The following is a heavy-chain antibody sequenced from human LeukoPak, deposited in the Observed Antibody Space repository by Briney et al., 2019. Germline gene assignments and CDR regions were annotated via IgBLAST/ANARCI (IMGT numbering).Heavy chain of an antibody. D-gene: IGHD6-6*01. J-gene: IGHJ6*03. V-gene: IGHV3-21*04. CDR1: GFTFSSYS. CDR2: ISSSSSYI. CDR3: AKGWRVYSRSSDYYMDV. Sequence: GGSLRLSCAASGFTFSSYSMNWVRQAPGKGLECVSSISSSSSYIYYADSVKGRFTISRDNAKNSLYLQMNSLRAEDTAVYYCAKGWRVYSRSSDYYMDVWGKGTTVTVSS.